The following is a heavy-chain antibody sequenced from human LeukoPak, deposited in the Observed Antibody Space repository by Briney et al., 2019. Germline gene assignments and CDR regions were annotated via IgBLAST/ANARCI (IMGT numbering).Heavy chain of an antibody. V-gene: IGHV3-21*01. Sequence: GSLRLSCAASGFTFSSYSMNWVRQAPGKGLEWVSSISSSSSYIYYADSVKGRFTISRDNAKNSLYLQMNSLRAEDTAVYYCANGGSSSWYGFDYWGQGTLVTVSS. J-gene: IGHJ4*02. D-gene: IGHD6-13*01. CDR1: GFTFSSYS. CDR2: ISSSSSYI. CDR3: ANGGSSSWYGFDY.